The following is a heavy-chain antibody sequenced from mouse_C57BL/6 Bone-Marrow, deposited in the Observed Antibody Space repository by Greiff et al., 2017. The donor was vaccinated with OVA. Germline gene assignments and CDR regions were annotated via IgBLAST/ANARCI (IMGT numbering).Heavy chain of an antibody. V-gene: IGHV1-76*01. CDR1: GYTFTDHY. D-gene: IGHD2-3*01. CDR3: ARDDGYFFEY. CDR2: IYPGSGNT. J-gene: IGHJ2*01. Sequence: VQLQQSGAEVVRPGASVKLSCKASGYTFTDHYLNWVKQRPGQGLEWIARIYPGSGNTYYNEKFKGKATLTAEKSSNTAYMQLSILTSEDSAVYFCARDDGYFFEYWGQGTTLTVSS.